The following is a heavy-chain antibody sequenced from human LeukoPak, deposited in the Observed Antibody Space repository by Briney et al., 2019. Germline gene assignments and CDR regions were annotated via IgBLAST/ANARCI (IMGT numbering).Heavy chain of an antibody. CDR1: GGTFNNSA. Sequence: SVKVSCKTSGGTFNNSALSWVRQAPGQGLEWLGGIMPLFGTAGYAQKFQGRVTITKDESTRTVYLELTSLTSDDTAVYYCARDVHGDYGSGWFDPWGQGTLVSVSP. D-gene: IGHD4-17*01. V-gene: IGHV1-69*05. CDR3: ARDVHGDYGSGWFDP. CDR2: IMPLFGTA. J-gene: IGHJ5*02.